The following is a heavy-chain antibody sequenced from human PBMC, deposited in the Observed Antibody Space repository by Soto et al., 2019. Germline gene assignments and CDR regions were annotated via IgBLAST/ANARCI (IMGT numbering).Heavy chain of an antibody. D-gene: IGHD4-17*01. J-gene: IGHJ5*02. V-gene: IGHV4-59*01. CDR3: ARARWAKNWFDP. Sequence: PSETLSLTCTVSGGSISSYYWSWIRQPPGKGLEWIGYIYYSGSTNYNPSLKSRVTISVDTSKNQFSLKLSSVTAADTAVYYCARARWAKNWFDPWGQGTLVTVSS. CDR2: IYYSGST. CDR1: GGSISSYY.